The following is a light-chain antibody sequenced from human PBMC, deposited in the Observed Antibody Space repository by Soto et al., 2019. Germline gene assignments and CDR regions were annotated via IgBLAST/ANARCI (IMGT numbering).Light chain of an antibody. V-gene: IGKV1-39*01. J-gene: IGKJ5*01. CDR2: AAS. Sequence: DIQMTQSPSSLPASVGDRVTITCRASQRISNYLNWYQQKPGEAPKLLIYAASSLQSGVPSRFSGSGSGTDFTLTISSLQPEDCATYYCQQSSTALITFGQGTRLEIK. CDR1: QRISNY. CDR3: QQSSTALIT.